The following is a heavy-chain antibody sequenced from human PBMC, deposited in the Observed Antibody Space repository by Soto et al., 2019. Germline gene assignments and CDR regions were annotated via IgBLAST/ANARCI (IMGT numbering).Heavy chain of an antibody. D-gene: IGHD3-10*01. CDR1: GFTFSSYW. V-gene: IGHV3-7*01. CDR3: ARVEVRGVIIAYFDY. Sequence: EVQLVESGGGLVQPGGSLRLSCAASGFTFSSYWMSWVRQAPGKGLEWVANIKQDGSEKYYVDSVKGRFTISRDNAKNSLYLQMNSLRAEDTAVYYCARVEVRGVIIAYFDYWGQGTLVTVSS. CDR2: IKQDGSEK. J-gene: IGHJ4*02.